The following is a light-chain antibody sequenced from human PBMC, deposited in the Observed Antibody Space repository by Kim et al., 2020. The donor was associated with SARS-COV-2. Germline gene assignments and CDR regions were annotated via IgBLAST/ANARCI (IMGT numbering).Light chain of an antibody. CDR3: QQCGSSPSYS. CDR1: QSIRSSD. Sequence: SPGERVPLSCRASQSIRSSDLAWYQQKPGQAPRILMYGASNRATGIPDRFRGSGSGTDFTLTITKLEPEDIAVYYCQQCGSSPSYSFGQGTKLEIK. J-gene: IGKJ2*03. CDR2: GAS. V-gene: IGKV3-20*01.